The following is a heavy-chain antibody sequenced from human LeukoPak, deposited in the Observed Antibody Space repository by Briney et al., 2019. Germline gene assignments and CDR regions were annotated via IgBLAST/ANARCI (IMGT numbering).Heavy chain of an antibody. Sequence: ETLSLTCTVSGGSIXSYYWSWIRQPPGKGLEWIGYIYYSGSTNYNPSLKSRVTISVDTSKNQFSLKLSSVTAADTAVYYCARIAVAGRAFDIWGQGTMVTVSS. V-gene: IGHV4-59*08. CDR1: GGSIXSYY. CDR3: ARIAVAGRAFDI. CDR2: IYYSGST. J-gene: IGHJ3*02. D-gene: IGHD6-19*01.